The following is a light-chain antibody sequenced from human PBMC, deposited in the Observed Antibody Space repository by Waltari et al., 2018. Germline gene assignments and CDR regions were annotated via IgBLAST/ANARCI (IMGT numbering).Light chain of an antibody. CDR3: GTWDGSLSAWV. V-gene: IGLV1-47*01. CDR1: SSNIGSNY. J-gene: IGLJ3*02. CDR2: RNN. Sequence: QSVLTQPPSASGTPGQRVTISCSGSSSNIGSNYVYWYQQVPGTAPKLLIYRNNQRPSGVPDRFAGSKSGTSASLAISGLLAEDEADYYCGTWDGSLSAWVFGGGTKLTVL.